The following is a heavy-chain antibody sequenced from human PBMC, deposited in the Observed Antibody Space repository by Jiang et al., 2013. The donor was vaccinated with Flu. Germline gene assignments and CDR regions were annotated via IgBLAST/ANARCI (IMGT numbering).Heavy chain of an antibody. CDR3: ARDGLSRQMVRGSWFDP. J-gene: IGHJ5*02. Sequence: VQLVESGGGVVQPGRSLRLSCAASGFAFSYFAMHWVRQSPGKGLEWVAVISYDGSNKYYADSVKGRFTISRDNSKNTLYLQMNSLRPEDTAVYYCARDGLSRQMVRGSWFDPWGQG. CDR1: GFAFSYFA. D-gene: IGHD3-10*01. CDR2: ISYDGSNK. V-gene: IGHV3-30-3*01.